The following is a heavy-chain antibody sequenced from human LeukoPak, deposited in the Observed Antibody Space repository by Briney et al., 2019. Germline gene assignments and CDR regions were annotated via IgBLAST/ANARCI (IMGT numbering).Heavy chain of an antibody. J-gene: IGHJ4*02. Sequence: GMSLRLSCVASGFIFSRYDMHWVRQAPGKGLEWVALIWHDGSKTHYADSVKGRFTISRDDSKSTLYVQMNSLRVEDTAVYYCARDPATVTSHFDYWGQGALVTVSS. V-gene: IGHV3-33*01. CDR2: IWHDGSKT. CDR1: GFIFSRYD. CDR3: ARDPATVTSHFDY. D-gene: IGHD4-17*01.